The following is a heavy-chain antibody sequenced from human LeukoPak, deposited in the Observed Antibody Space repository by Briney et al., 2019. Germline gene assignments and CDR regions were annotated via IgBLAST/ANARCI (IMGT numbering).Heavy chain of an antibody. CDR3: ARDLYYSARNGYLHGFDL. CDR2: TVYMSMWYN. J-gene: IGHJ3*01. V-gene: IGHV6-1*01. Sequence: SQTLSHTSAMSRDSVSNYKAWNWIRQSPSRGLEWLGRTVYMSMWYNTYALSVKSRIIITPDTSKNLFSLQLNSMTPEDTAVYYCARDLYYSARNGYLHGFDLWGQGTVVTVSS. CDR1: RDSVSNYKA. D-gene: IGHD3-22*01.